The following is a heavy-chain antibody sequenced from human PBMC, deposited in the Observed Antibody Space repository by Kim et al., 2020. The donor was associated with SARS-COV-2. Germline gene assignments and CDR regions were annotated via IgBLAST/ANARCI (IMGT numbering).Heavy chain of an antibody. D-gene: IGHD5-18*01. CDR1: GGSISSSNW. V-gene: IGHV4-4*02. Sequence: SETLSLTCAVSGGSISSSNWWSWVRQPPGKGLEWIGEIYHSGSTNYNPSLKSRVTISVDKSKNQFSLKLSSVTAADTAVYYCARMGEDTAMEYPNPYYYYGMDVWGQGTTVTVSS. J-gene: IGHJ6*02. CDR2: IYHSGST. CDR3: ARMGEDTAMEYPNPYYYYGMDV.